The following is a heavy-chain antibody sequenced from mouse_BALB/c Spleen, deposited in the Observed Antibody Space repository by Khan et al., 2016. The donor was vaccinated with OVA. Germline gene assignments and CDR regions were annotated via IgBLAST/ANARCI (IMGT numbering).Heavy chain of an antibody. CDR1: AYSITSDYA. D-gene: IGHD1-1*01. V-gene: IGHV3-2*02. Sequence: VQLKQPGPGLVKPSQSLSLTCPVTAYSITSDYAWDWIRQFPGNKLEWMGYISYGGSTSYNPSLKSRISITRDTSKNQFFLQLNSVTTEDTSTSYCARKNYYGYAMDYWGQGTSVTVSS. CDR3: ARKNYYGYAMDY. CDR2: ISYGGST. J-gene: IGHJ4*01.